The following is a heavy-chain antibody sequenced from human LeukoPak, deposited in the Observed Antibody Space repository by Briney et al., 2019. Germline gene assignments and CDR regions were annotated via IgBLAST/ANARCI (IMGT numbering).Heavy chain of an antibody. D-gene: IGHD3-10*01. J-gene: IGHJ4*02. Sequence: PGGSLRLSCTASGFTFDDYAMSWFRQAPGKGLEWVGFIRNKAYGGTIEYAASVKGRFTISRDDSESTAYLQMNSLKTEDTAVYYCSRILGRSWSGGFDYWGQGTLVTVSS. CDR2: IRNKAYGGTI. CDR3: SRILGRSWSGGFDY. V-gene: IGHV3-49*03. CDR1: GFTFDDYA.